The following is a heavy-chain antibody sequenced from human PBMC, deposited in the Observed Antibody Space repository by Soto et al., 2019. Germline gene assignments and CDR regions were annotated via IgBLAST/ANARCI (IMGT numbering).Heavy chain of an antibody. J-gene: IGHJ5*02. V-gene: IGHV3-23*01. CDR1: GFTFSSYA. CDR2: ISGSGGST. D-gene: IGHD1-7*01. Sequence: GGSLRLSCAASGFTFSSYAMSWVRQAPGKGLEWVSAISGSGGSTYYADSVKGRFTISRDNSKNTLYLQMNSLRAEDTAVYHCAKDTVINYIYWFDPWGQGNLVTVSS. CDR3: AKDTVINYIYWFDP.